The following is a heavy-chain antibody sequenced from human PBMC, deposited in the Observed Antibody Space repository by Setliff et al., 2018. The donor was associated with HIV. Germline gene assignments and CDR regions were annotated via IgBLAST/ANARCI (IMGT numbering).Heavy chain of an antibody. D-gene: IGHD1-26*01. Sequence: VKGLEWVAFIRYDGSNKYYADSVKGRFTISRDNSKNSLYLQMNSLRADDTAVYFCARPTNIDTLYYGSQTFYMYYYGLDVWGQGTTVTVSS. CDR3: ARPTNIDTLYYGSQTFYMYYYGLDV. J-gene: IGHJ6*02. V-gene: IGHV3-33*01. CDR2: IRYDGSNK.